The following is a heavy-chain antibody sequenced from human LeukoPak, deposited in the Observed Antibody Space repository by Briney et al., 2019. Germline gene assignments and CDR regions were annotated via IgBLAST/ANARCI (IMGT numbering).Heavy chain of an antibody. CDR1: GFTFSSSW. J-gene: IGHJ4*02. Sequence: GGSLRLSCAASGFTFSSSWMHWVRQAPGKGLVWVSRISDDGTSISYADSVKGRFTISRDNAKNTLYLQMNSLRAEDTAVYYCAKSYYDSWFYFDYWGQGNLVTVSS. V-gene: IGHV3-74*01. D-gene: IGHD3-3*01. CDR3: AKSYYDSWFYFDY. CDR2: ISDDGTSI.